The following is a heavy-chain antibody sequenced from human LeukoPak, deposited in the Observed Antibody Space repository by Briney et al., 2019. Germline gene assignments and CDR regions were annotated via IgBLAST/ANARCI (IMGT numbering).Heavy chain of an antibody. CDR3: ARGRLIAAPVGNWFDP. CDR2: ISSSGSTI. V-gene: IGHV3-11*01. D-gene: IGHD6-13*01. J-gene: IGHJ5*02. Sequence: GGSLRLSCAASGFTFSDYYMSWIRQAPGKGLEWVSYISSSGSTIYYADSVKGRFTISRDNAKNSLYLQMNSLRAEDTAVYYCARGRLIAAPVGNWFDPWGQGTLVTVSS. CDR1: GFTFSDYY.